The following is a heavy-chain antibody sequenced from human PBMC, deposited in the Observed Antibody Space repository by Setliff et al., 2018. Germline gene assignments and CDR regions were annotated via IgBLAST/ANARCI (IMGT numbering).Heavy chain of an antibody. CDR2: ISGSGDST. CDR1: GFTFSGYA. D-gene: IGHD3-3*01. J-gene: IGHJ6*02. Sequence: LRLSCAASGFTFSGYAMTWVRQAPGKGLEWVSAISGSGDSTFYADSVKGRFTISRDNSKNTLFLQMNSLTAEDTAVYYCANGMFYDFWSNYPYYFGMDVWGQGTTVTVSS. CDR3: ANGMFYDFWSNYPYYFGMDV. V-gene: IGHV3-23*01.